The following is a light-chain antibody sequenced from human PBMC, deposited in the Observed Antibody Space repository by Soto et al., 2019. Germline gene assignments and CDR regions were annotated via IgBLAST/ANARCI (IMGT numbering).Light chain of an antibody. Sequence: SVLTQRPSVAGAPGQRVSISCTGSSSNIGANYDVHWYQQRPGTAPKLLIFGNNNRPSGVPDRFSGSKSGTSASLDITGPQAEDEGDYYCQSYDNTLSASYGFADGTKVTVL. V-gene: IGLV1-40*01. J-gene: IGLJ1*01. CDR2: GNN. CDR1: SSNIGANYD. CDR3: QSYDNTLSASYG.